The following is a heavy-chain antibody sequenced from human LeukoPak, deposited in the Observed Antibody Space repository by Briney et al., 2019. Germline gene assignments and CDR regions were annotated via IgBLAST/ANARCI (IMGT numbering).Heavy chain of an antibody. CDR2: IRSKANSYAT. J-gene: IGHJ4*02. CDR1: GFTFSGSA. V-gene: IGHV3-73*01. D-gene: IGHD3-10*01. Sequence: QTGGSLRLSCAASGFTFSGSAMHWVRQASGKGLEWVGRIRSKANSYATAYAASVKGRFTISRDDSKNTAYLQMNSLKTEDTAVYYCTSRREYYYGSGAAETFLIDYWGQGTLVTVSS. CDR3: TSRREYYYGSGAAETFLIDY.